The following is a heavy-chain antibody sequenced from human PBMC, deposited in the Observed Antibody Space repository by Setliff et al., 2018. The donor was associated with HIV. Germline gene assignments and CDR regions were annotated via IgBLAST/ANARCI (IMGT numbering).Heavy chain of an antibody. Sequence: WASVKVSCKTSGYTFTQSHDLHWVRQVPGQGPEWMGWINLVTGKTAYLQKFRGRVIITRDTSATTAFMEMSSLRSEDTAVYFCANGGSGGQFDHWGQGTLVTVSS. J-gene: IGHJ4*02. CDR2: INLVTGKT. CDR1: GYTFTQSHD. D-gene: IGHD3-16*01. CDR3: ANGGSGGQFDH. V-gene: IGHV1-3*01.